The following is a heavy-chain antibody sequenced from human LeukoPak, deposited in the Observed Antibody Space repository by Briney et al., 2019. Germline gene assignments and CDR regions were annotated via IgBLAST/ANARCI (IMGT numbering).Heavy chain of an antibody. D-gene: IGHD2-2*01. V-gene: IGHV4-39*01. CDR3: ARSLYSQGYCSSTSCYPHDY. Sequence: SETLSLTCTASGGSISSSSYYWGWIRQPPGKGLEWIGSIYYSGSTYYNPSLKSRVTISVDTSKNQFSLKLSSVTAADTAVYYCARSLYSQGYCSSTSCYPHDYWGQGTLVTVSS. CDR2: IYYSGST. J-gene: IGHJ4*02. CDR1: GGSISSSSYY.